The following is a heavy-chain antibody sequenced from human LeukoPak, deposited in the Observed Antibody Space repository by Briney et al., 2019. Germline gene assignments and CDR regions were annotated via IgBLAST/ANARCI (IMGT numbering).Heavy chain of an antibody. D-gene: IGHD3-10*01. Sequence: GRSLRLSCAASGFTFSSYARHWVRQAPGKGLEWVAVISYDGSNKYYADSVKGRFTISRDNSKNTLYLQMNSLRAEDTAVYYCARDRGSGSYYYYYGMDVWGQGTTVTVSS. V-gene: IGHV3-30-3*01. CDR2: ISYDGSNK. CDR1: GFTFSSYA. J-gene: IGHJ6*02. CDR3: ARDRGSGSYYYYYGMDV.